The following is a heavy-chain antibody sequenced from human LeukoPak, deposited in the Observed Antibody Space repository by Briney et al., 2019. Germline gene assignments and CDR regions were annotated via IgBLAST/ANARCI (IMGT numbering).Heavy chain of an antibody. D-gene: IGHD2-15*01. CDR1: GFTFSDYY. CDR3: ARGSTRDKFDP. J-gene: IGHJ5*02. Sequence: GGALRLSCAASGFTFSDYYMSWLRQAPGEGLEWVSYISISGTTIYYADSVKGRFTISRDNAKNSLYLQMNSLRAEDTAVFYCARGSTRDKFDPWGQGTLVTVSS. CDR2: ISISGTTI. V-gene: IGHV3-11*04.